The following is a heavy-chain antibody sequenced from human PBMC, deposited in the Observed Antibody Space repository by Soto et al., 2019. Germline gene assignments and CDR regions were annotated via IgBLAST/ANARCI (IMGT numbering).Heavy chain of an antibody. J-gene: IGHJ4*02. CDR2: IYYSGST. V-gene: IGHV4-59*01. CDR3: ARDSGDYDSSGSLTLGYFDY. CDR1: GGSISSYY. D-gene: IGHD3-22*01. Sequence: KSSETLSLTCTDSGGSISSYYWSWIRQPPGKGLEWIGYIYYSGSTNYNPSLKSRVTISVDTSKNQFSLKLSSVTAADTAVYYCARDSGDYDSSGSLTLGYFDYWGQGTLVTVSS.